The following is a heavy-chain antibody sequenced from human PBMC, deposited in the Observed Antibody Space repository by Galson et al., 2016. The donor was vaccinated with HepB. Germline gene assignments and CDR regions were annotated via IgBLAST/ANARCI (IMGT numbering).Heavy chain of an antibody. CDR1: GFSFSDYA. CDR3: ARMPGGYDVGADPEVDH. CDR2: ISYNGIYK. Sequence: SLRLSCAASGFSFSDYAMHWVRQAPGKGLECVTLISYNGIYKYYGDSVKGRFTISRDNPKNTLYLQKNSLRPEDTAVYYCARMPGGYDVGADPEVDHWGQGTLVTVSS. D-gene: IGHD5-12*01. J-gene: IGHJ4*02. V-gene: IGHV3-30*04.